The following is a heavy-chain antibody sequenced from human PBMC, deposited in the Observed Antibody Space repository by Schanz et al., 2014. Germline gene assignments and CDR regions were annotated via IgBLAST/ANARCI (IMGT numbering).Heavy chain of an antibody. Sequence: EVQLVESGGGLIQPGGSLRLSCAASGFGFSSYSMNWVRQAPGKGLEWVSYISGSSRTIYYADSMKGRFTVSRDNAENALYLQMNSLRAEDTAMYYCARPPHDSSGYYPFDYWGQGSLXTVSS. CDR2: ISGSSRTI. V-gene: IGHV3-48*01. D-gene: IGHD3-22*01. CDR3: ARPPHDSSGYYPFDY. CDR1: GFGFSSYS. J-gene: IGHJ4*02.